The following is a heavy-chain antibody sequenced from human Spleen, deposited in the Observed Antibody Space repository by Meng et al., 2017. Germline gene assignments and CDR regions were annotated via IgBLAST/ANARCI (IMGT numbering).Heavy chain of an antibody. Sequence: VQWVGAGGGLLKPGGSLGLSCAATGFTFSSYSMNWVRQAPGKGLEWVSSISSSSSYIYYADSVKGRFTISRDNAKNSLYLQMNSLRAEDTAVYYCAKVVVGAKGGNKWFDPWGQGTLVTVSS. CDR1: GFTFSSYS. CDR2: ISSSSSYI. J-gene: IGHJ5*02. D-gene: IGHD1-26*01. CDR3: AKVVVGAKGGNKWFDP. V-gene: IGHV3-21*04.